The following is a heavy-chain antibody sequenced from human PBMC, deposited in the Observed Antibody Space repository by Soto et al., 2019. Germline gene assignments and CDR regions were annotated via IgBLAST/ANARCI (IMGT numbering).Heavy chain of an antibody. D-gene: IGHD3-10*01. V-gene: IGHV4-4*02. CDR2: IYHSGST. CDR1: GVSISSSNW. J-gene: IGHJ5*02. CDR3: ARGLGRVRGPLVTHNWFDP. Sequence: QVQLQESGPGLVKPSGTLSLTCAVSGVSISSSNWWRWVRQPPGKGLEWIGEIYHSGSTNYNPSLKSRVTISVDKSKNQFSLKLSSVTAADTAVYYCARGLGRVRGPLVTHNWFDPWGQGTLVTVSS.